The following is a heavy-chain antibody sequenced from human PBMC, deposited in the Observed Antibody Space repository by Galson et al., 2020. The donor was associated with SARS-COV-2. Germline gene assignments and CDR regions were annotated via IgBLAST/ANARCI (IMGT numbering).Heavy chain of an antibody. J-gene: IGHJ6*02. V-gene: IGHV1-24*01. CDR3: ATAIAVAGTRSGYYYYYYGMDV. D-gene: IGHD6-19*01. CDR2: FDPEDGET. Sequence: ASVKVSCKVSGYTLTELSMHWVRQAPGKGLEWMGGFDPEDGETIYAQKFQGRVTMTEDTSTDTAYMELSSLRSEDTAVYYCATAIAVAGTRSGYYYYYYGMDVWGQGTTVTVSS. CDR1: GYTLTELS.